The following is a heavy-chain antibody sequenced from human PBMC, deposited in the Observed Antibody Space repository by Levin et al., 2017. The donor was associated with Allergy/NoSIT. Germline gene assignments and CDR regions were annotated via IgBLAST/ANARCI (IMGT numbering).Heavy chain of an antibody. D-gene: IGHD1-14*01. Sequence: ASVKVSCKASGYNFVGYYIHWVRQAPGQGLEYMGWINPANDVRTYAQNFQGRVTLTSDTSITTVYMEITSLGSDDTAVYYCARGYRSVDLPDELDPWGQGTPVSVSS. J-gene: IGHJ5*02. CDR3: ARGYRSVDLPDELDP. CDR1: GYNFVGYY. CDR2: INPANDVR. V-gene: IGHV1-2*02.